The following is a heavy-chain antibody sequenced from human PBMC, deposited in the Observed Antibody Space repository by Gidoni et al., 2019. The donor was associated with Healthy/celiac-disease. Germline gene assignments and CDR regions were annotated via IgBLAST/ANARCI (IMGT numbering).Heavy chain of an antibody. J-gene: IGHJ6*02. Sequence: EVQLVESGGGLVKPGGSLRLSCAASGFTFSSYSMNWVRQAPGKGLEWVSSISSSSSYIYYADSVKGRFTISRDNAKNSLYLQMNSLRAEDTAVYYCARDFGVVTPYGMDVWGQGTTVTVSS. CDR1: GFTFSSYS. D-gene: IGHD3-3*01. V-gene: IGHV3-21*01. CDR3: ARDFGVVTPYGMDV. CDR2: ISSSSSYI.